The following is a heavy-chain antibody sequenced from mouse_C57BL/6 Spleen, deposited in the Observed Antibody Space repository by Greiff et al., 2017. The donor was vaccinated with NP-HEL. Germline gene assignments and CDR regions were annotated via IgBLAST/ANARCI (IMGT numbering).Heavy chain of an antibody. V-gene: IGHV1-69*01. Sequence: QVQLQQPGAELVMPGASVKLSCTASGYSFTSYWMHWVKQRPGQGLEWIGVIDPSDSYTNYIQKFKGKSTLTVDTSSRTAYMLLSSLTAEDSAVYYCARGDYDSMDYWGQGTTVTVSA. CDR2: IDPSDSYT. J-gene: IGHJ4*01. CDR1: GYSFTSYW. D-gene: IGHD2-4*01. CDR3: ARGDYDSMDY.